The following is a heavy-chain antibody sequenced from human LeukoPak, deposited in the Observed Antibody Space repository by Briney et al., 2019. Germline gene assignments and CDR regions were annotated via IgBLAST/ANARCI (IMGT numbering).Heavy chain of an antibody. J-gene: IGHJ4*02. CDR2: IYPGDSDT. CDR1: GYSFTTFW. Sequence: GESLKISCKGSGYSFTTFWIGWVRQMPGKGLERLGIIYPGDSDTRYSPSFQGQVTISADKSVSTAYLQWGSLKASDTAMYYCVRRRAEAGNYYFDYWGQGTLVTVSS. V-gene: IGHV5-51*01. CDR3: VRRRAEAGNYYFDY. D-gene: IGHD6-19*01.